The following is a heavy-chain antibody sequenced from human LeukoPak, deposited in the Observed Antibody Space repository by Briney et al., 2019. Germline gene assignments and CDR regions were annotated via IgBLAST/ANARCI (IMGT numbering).Heavy chain of an antibody. D-gene: IGHD3-10*01. CDR1: SSHW. CDR2: IYYSGST. CDR3: ARQGADGSGSYSYYYMDV. J-gene: IGHJ6*03. V-gene: IGHV4-39*01. Sequence: SSHWMTWIRQPPGKGLEWIGSIYYSGSTYYNASLKSRVTISVDTSKNQFSLKLSSVTAADTAVYYCARQGADGSGSYSYYYMDVWGKGTTVTVSS.